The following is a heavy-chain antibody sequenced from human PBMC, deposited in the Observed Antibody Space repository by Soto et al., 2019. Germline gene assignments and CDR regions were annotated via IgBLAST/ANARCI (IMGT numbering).Heavy chain of an antibody. CDR1: GGSISSSSYY. V-gene: IGHV4-39*01. D-gene: IGHD3-22*01. Sequence: SETLSLTCSVSGGSISSSSYYWGWIRQSPGKGLEWIGTIYYSGSTYYNPSLKSRVTISVDTSKNQFSLKLSSVTAEDTAVYYCARAHYYDNTGPPPVGGQGTLVTVSS. CDR3: ARAHYYDNTGPPPV. J-gene: IGHJ4*02. CDR2: IYYSGST.